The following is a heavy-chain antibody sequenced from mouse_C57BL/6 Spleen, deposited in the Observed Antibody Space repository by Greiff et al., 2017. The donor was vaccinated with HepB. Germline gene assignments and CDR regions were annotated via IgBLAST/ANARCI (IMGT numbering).Heavy chain of an antibody. Sequence: EVQGVESGGGLVKPGGSLKLSCAASGFTFSDYGMHWVRQAPEKGLEWVAYISSGSSTIYYADTVKGRFTISRDNAKSTLFLQMTSLRSEDTAMYYCARPYGSSPWFAYWGQGTLVTVSA. CDR1: GFTFSDYG. D-gene: IGHD1-1*01. V-gene: IGHV5-17*01. CDR2: ISSGSSTI. J-gene: IGHJ3*01. CDR3: ARPYGSSPWFAY.